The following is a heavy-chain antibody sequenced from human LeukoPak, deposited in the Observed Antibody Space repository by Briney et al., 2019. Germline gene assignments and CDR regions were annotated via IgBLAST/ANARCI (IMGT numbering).Heavy chain of an antibody. Sequence: GGSLRLSCAASGFTFSSYAMHWVRQAPGKGLEWVAVISYDGSNKYYADSVKGRFTISRDNSKNTLYLQMNSLRAEDTAVYYCARTSTGIAAADYWGQGTLVTVPS. CDR3: ARTSTGIAAADY. J-gene: IGHJ4*02. D-gene: IGHD6-13*01. CDR2: ISYDGSNK. CDR1: GFTFSSYA. V-gene: IGHV3-30-3*01.